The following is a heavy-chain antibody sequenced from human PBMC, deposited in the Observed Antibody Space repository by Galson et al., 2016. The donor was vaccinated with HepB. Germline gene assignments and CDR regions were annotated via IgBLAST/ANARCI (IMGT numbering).Heavy chain of an antibody. V-gene: IGHV1-24*01. CDR2: FDPENGET. J-gene: IGHJ6*02. CDR1: GSTLTELS. Sequence: SVKVSCKVSGSTLTELSIHWVRQAPARGLEWMGGFDPENGETIYTQRFQGRVTMPEDTSTNTAYLELSSLRPEDTAVYSCVIDWRRMSHFHYGLDVWGQGTTVIVSS. CDR3: VIDWRRMSHFHYGLDV. D-gene: IGHD2/OR15-2a*01.